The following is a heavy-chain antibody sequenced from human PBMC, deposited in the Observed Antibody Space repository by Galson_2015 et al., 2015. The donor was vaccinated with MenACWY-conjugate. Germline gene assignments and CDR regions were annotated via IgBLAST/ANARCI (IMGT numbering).Heavy chain of an antibody. V-gene: IGHV1-46*01. Sequence: SVKVSCKASGYSVTSHYIHWVRQAPGQGLEWMGLINPNGGITIYAQKFQGRVTVARDTSTSTAFLELRSLTSDDTAVYYCAKGSYDSSGYPRDPWGQGTLVTVSS. D-gene: IGHD6-19*01. CDR1: GYSVTSHY. CDR3: AKGSYDSSGYPRDP. CDR2: INPNGGIT. J-gene: IGHJ5*02.